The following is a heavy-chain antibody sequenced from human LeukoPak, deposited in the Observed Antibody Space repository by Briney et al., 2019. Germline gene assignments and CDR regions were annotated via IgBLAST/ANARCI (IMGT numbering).Heavy chain of an antibody. CDR3: ARGNRPYGEHEAFDI. CDR1: DESFSGYY. V-gene: IGHV4-34*01. J-gene: IGHJ3*02. Sequence: SETLSLTCAVYDESFSGYYCSWIRQPPRKGLEWIGEIDHSGSTNYNPSLQSRVTISVDTSKNQFSLKVSSVSAADTAVYYCARGNRPYGEHEAFDIWGHGTTVTVSP. CDR2: IDHSGST. D-gene: IGHD3-10*01.